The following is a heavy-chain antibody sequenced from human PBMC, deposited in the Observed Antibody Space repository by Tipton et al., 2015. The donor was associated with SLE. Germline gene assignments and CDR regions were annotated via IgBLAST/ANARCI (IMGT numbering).Heavy chain of an antibody. CDR3: AKDPPRTGTGSVSYYFDY. D-gene: IGHD2-8*02. V-gene: IGHV3-33*06. Sequence: LSLTCAASGFTFSSYGMHWVRQAPGKGLEWVAVIWYDGSNKYYADSVKGRFTISRDNSKNTLYLQMNSLRAEDTAVYYCAKDPPRTGTGSVSYYFDYWGQGTLVTVSS. CDR2: IWYDGSNK. J-gene: IGHJ4*02. CDR1: GFTFSSYG.